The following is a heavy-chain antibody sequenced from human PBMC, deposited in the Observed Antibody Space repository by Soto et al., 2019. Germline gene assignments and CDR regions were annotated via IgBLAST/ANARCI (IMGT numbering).Heavy chain of an antibody. Sequence: QVQLQESGPGLVKPSQTLSLTCTVSGGSISSGDYYWSWIRQPPGKGLEWIGYIYYSGSTYYNPSLKSQVTISVDTSKNQFSLKLGSVTAADTAVYYCASMRYYDSSGYSGWFDPWGQGTLVTVSS. CDR2: IYYSGST. V-gene: IGHV4-30-4*01. D-gene: IGHD3-22*01. CDR3: ASMRYYDSSGYSGWFDP. J-gene: IGHJ5*02. CDR1: GGSISSGDYY.